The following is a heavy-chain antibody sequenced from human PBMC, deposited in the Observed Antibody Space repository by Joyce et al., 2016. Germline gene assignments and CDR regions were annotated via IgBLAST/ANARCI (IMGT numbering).Heavy chain of an antibody. D-gene: IGHD3-10*01. V-gene: IGHV4-31*03. CDR1: GGFISSGGYY. CDR2: VYYSGST. J-gene: IGHJ6*02. Sequence: QVQLRESGPGLVKSSQTLSLPCTVSGGFISSGGYYWSWIRQHPERGLEWIGHVYYSGSTCYNPALQSRLTISVDTSKNQFFLKLTAVTAADTAVYYCAKDGRGVAYGAPDGMDVWGQGTTVTVSS. CDR3: AKDGRGVAYGAPDGMDV.